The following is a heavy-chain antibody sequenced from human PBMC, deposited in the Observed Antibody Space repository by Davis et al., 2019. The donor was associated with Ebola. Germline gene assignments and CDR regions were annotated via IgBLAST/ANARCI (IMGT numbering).Heavy chain of an antibody. V-gene: IGHV3-9*01. CDR1: GFTFDDYA. Sequence: SLNISCAASGFTFDDYAMHWVRQAPGKGLEWVSGISWNRGSIGYADSVKGRFTVSRDNAKHSLYLQMNSLTAEDTALYYCAKDLGTAWYRGPRLDHWGQGTLVTVSS. J-gene: IGHJ4*02. CDR2: ISWNRGSI. CDR3: AKDLGTAWYRGPRLDH. D-gene: IGHD6-19*01.